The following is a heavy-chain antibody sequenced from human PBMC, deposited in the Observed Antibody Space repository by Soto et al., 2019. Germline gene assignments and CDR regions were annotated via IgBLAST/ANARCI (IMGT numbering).Heavy chain of an antibody. D-gene: IGHD6-19*01. CDR2: ISAYNGNT. CDR1: GYSFTNSG. V-gene: IGHV1-18*01. Sequence: QDRLVQSGVAVKKPGASVRVSCKASGYSFTNSGIPWVRQAPGQGFEWMGWISAYNGNTNEAQKFQGRVTLTTDASTSTAYLELRSLRSDDTAVYYCARDRGVAPPVAGNTHYYYYMDVWGKGTTVTVAS. J-gene: IGHJ6*03. CDR3: ARDRGVAPPVAGNTHYYYYMDV.